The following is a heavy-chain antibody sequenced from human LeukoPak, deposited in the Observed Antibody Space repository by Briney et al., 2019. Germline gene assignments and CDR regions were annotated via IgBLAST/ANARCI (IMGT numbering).Heavy chain of an antibody. D-gene: IGHD3-22*01. CDR2: ISYTGST. J-gene: IGHJ4*02. Sequence: SQTLSLTCTVSGGSISGYYWSWVRQPPGKGLEWIGYISYTGSTYYNPSLKSRVTISIDTSNNQSSLKLSSVTAADTAVHYCARANSGYFYYFDYWGQGTLVTVSS. V-gene: IGHV4-59*01. CDR1: GGSISGYY. CDR3: ARANSGYFYYFDY.